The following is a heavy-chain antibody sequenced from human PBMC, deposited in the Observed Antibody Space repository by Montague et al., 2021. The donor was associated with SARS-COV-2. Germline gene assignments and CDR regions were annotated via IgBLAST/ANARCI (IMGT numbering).Heavy chain of an antibody. V-gene: IGHV4-34*01. CDR3: ARGVRQLGVRYYYYYIDV. J-gene: IGHJ6*03. Sequence: SXTLSLTCAVYGGSFSGYYWSWIRQPPGKGLEWIGEINHSGSTNYNPSLKSRVTISMDTSKNQFSLKLSSVTAADTAVYYCARGVRQLGVRYYYYYIDVWDKGTTVTVSS. CDR2: INHSGST. D-gene: IGHD6-6*01. CDR1: GGSFSGYY.